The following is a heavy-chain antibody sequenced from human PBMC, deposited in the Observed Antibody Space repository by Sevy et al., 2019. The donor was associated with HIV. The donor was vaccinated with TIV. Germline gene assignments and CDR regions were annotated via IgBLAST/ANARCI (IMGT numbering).Heavy chain of an antibody. D-gene: IGHD3-10*01. Sequence: SETLSLTCTVSGGSISSSSYYWGWIRQPPGKGLEWIGSIYYSGSTYYNPSLKSRVTISVDTSKNQFSLKLSSVTAADTAVYYCARHRPIWFGELSPHTLYYYGMDVWGQGTTVTVSS. CDR3: ARHRPIWFGELSPHTLYYYGMDV. CDR1: GGSISSSSYY. V-gene: IGHV4-39*01. CDR2: IYYSGST. J-gene: IGHJ6*02.